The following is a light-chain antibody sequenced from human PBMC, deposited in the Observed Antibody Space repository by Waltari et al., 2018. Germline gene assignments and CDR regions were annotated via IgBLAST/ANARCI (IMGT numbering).Light chain of an antibody. V-gene: IGLV3-9*01. J-gene: IGLJ3*02. CDR3: QVWDRSTAV. CDR1: DIGSKN. CDR2: RDY. Sequence: SYELTQPLSVSVALGQTATITCEGIDIGSKNVHWYQQKPGQAPVVLMFRDYNRPSGIPERISCFNSQNMATLNISRVQAGDEADYYCQVWDRSTAVFGGGSKLTVL.